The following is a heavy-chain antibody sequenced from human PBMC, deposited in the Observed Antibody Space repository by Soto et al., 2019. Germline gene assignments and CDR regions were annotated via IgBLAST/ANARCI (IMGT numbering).Heavy chain of an antibody. CDR1: GWSFSGYY. Sequence: SETLSLTCAVYGWSFSGYYWSWIRQPPGKGLEWIGEINHSGSTNYNPSLKSRVTISVDTSKNQSSLKLSSVTAADTAVYYCARAANRYCSGGSCYSRNAEYFQHWGQGTLVTVSS. CDR2: INHSGST. J-gene: IGHJ1*01. D-gene: IGHD2-15*01. CDR3: ARAANRYCSGGSCYSRNAEYFQH. V-gene: IGHV4-34*01.